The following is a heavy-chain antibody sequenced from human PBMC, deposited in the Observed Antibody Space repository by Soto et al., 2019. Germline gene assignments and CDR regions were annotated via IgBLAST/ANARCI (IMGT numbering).Heavy chain of an antibody. CDR3: ARGYDFWSGYIDY. V-gene: IGHV4-30-4*01. CDR1: GGSISSGDYY. J-gene: IGHJ4*02. Sequence: SETLSLTCTVSGGSISSGDYYWSWIRQPPGKGLEWIGYIYYSGSTYYNPSLKSRVTISVDTSKNQFSLKLSSVTAADTAVYYCARGYDFWSGYIDYWGQGTLVTVSS. D-gene: IGHD3-3*01. CDR2: IYYSGST.